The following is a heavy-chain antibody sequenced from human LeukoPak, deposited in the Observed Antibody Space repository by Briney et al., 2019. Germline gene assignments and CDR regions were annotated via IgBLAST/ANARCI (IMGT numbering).Heavy chain of an antibody. CDR3: ARRVHSSSWSSYFDY. Sequence: SETLSLTCTVSGGSISSYYWSWIRQPPGKGLEWIGYIYYSGSTNYNPSLKSRVTISVDTSKNHSSLKLSSVTAADTAVYYCARRVHSSSWSSYFDYWGQETLVTVSS. CDR2: IYYSGST. CDR1: GGSISSYY. V-gene: IGHV4-59*01. J-gene: IGHJ4*02. D-gene: IGHD6-13*01.